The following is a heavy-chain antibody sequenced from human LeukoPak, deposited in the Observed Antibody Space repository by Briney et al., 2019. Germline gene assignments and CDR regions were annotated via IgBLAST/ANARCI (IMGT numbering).Heavy chain of an antibody. CDR3: AKTGGRDGYGFDS. CDR2: VRYDGSDK. CDR1: GFTFSSHG. J-gene: IGHJ4*02. D-gene: IGHD5-24*01. V-gene: IGHV3-33*06. Sequence: GTSLRLSCAASGFTFSSHGMRWVRQAPGKGLEWVAVVRYDGSDKYYADSVKGRFTISRDNSKNTLYLQMNSLRAEDTALYYCAKTGGRDGYGFDSWGQGTLVTVSP.